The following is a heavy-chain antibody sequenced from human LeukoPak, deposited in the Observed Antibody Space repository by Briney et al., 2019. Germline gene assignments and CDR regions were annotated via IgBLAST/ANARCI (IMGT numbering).Heavy chain of an antibody. Sequence: ASVKVSCKASGYTFTGYYMHWVRQAPGQGLEWMGWINPNSGGTNYAQKFQGRVTMTRDTSTSTVYMELSSLRSEDTAVYYRATVYYYDSSGYHNWFDPWGQGTLVTVSS. CDR3: ATVYYYDSSGYHNWFDP. CDR2: INPNSGGT. D-gene: IGHD3-22*01. V-gene: IGHV1-2*02. CDR1: GYTFTGYY. J-gene: IGHJ5*02.